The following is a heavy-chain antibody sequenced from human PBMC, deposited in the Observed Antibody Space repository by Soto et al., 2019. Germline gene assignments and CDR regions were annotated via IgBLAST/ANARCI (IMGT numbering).Heavy chain of an antibody. V-gene: IGHV4-59*01. CDR3: ARDRSSSSGAYYYYYMDV. CDR2: IYYSGST. J-gene: IGHJ6*03. D-gene: IGHD6-6*01. Sequence: LETLSLTCTVSGGSISSYYWSWIRQPPGKGLEWIGYIYYSGSTNYNPSLKSRVTISVDTSKNQFSLKLSSVTAADTAVYYCARDRSSSSGAYYYYYMDVWGKGTTVTVSS. CDR1: GGSISSYY.